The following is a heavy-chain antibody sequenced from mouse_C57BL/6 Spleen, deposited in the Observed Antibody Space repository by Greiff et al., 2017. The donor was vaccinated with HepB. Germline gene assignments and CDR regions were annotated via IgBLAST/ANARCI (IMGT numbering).Heavy chain of an antibody. Sequence: QVQLQQSGAELVKPGASVKISCKASGYAFSSYWMNWVKQRPGKGLAWIGQIYPGDGDTNYNGKFKGKATLTADKSSSTAYMQLSSLTSEDSAVYFCARAATVNYAMDYWGKGTSVNVSS. CDR2: IYPGDGDT. CDR1: GYAFSSYW. J-gene: IGHJ4*01. CDR3: ARAATVNYAMDY. D-gene: IGHD1-1*01. V-gene: IGHV1-80*01.